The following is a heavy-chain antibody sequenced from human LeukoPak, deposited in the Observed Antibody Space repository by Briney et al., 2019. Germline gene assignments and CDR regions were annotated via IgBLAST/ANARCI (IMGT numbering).Heavy chain of an antibody. CDR3: ARISGYDGFDY. Sequence: SETLSLTCAVYGGSFSGYYWSWIRQPPGKGLEWIGEINHSGSTNYNPSLKSRVTISVDKSKNQFSLKLSSVTAADTAVYYCARISGYDGFDYWGQGTLVTVSS. V-gene: IGHV4-34*01. CDR2: INHSGST. D-gene: IGHD5-12*01. J-gene: IGHJ4*02. CDR1: GGSFSGYY.